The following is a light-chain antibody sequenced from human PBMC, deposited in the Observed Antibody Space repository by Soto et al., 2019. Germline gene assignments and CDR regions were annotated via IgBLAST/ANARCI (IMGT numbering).Light chain of an antibody. Sequence: EIVLTQSPGTLSVSPGERATLSCRASQSVSSNLAWYQQKPGQAPSLLIYGASTRATGTPARFSGSGSGTDFTLTISRLEPEDFAVYYCQQYAGSLSWTFGQGTKVDIK. CDR2: GAS. CDR3: QQYAGSLSWT. J-gene: IGKJ1*01. V-gene: IGKV3-20*01. CDR1: QSVSSN.